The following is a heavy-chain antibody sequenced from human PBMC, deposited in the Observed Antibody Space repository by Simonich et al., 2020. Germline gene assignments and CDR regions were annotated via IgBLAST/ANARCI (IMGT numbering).Heavy chain of an antibody. CDR1: GYSITSYW. V-gene: IGHV5-51*01. D-gene: IGHD1-1*01. CDR3: ARQLNDFDI. CDR2: SVPGDSDT. J-gene: IGHJ3*02. Sequence: EVQLVQSGAEVKKPGESLKISCKGSGYSITSYWIGWVRQMPGKGLEWMGVSVPGDSDTRYRPSSQGKVTIATDKSISTAYLQWSSLKASDTAMYYCARQLNDFDIWGQGTMVTVSS.